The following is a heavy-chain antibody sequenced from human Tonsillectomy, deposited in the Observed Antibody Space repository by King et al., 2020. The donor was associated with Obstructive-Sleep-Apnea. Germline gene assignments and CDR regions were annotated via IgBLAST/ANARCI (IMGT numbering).Heavy chain of an antibody. V-gene: IGHV3-30*04. D-gene: IGHD2-21*02. CDR2: ISYDGSNK. Sequence: VQLVESGGGVVQPGRSLRLSCAASGFTFSSYAMHWVRQAPGKGLEWVAVISYDGSNKYYADSVKGRFTISRDNSKNTLYLQMNSLRAEDTAVYYCAREGHIVVVTPHYFDYWGQGTLVTVPS. CDR3: AREGHIVVVTPHYFDY. CDR1: GFTFSSYA. J-gene: IGHJ4*02.